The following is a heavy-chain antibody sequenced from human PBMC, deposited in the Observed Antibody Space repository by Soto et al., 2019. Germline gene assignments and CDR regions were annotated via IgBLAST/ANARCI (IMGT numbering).Heavy chain of an antibody. CDR1: GYSFTDSW. CDR2: FYPADPQT. CDR3: ATSTEVTGIFDY. V-gene: IGHV5-51*01. J-gene: IGHJ4*02. D-gene: IGHD2-21*02. Sequence: GESLKISCKGSGYSFTDSWIGCVRQMPGKGLEWMGIFYPADPQTKHSPSFIGQVTMSADKSINTAYLQWSSLQASDTAMYYCATSTEVTGIFDYWGQGSQVTVSS.